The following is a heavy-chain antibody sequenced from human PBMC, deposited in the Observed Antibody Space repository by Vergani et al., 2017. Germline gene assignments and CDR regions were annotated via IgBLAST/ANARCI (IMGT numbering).Heavy chain of an antibody. Sequence: QVQLQESGPGLVKPSETLSLTCTVSGGSISSYYWSWIRQPPGKGLEWIGYIYYSGSTNYNPSLKSRVTISVDTSKNQFSLKLSSVTAADTAVYYCARGEPIDIVVVPAALDVWGQGTTVTVSS. V-gene: IGHV4-59*12. CDR3: ARGEPIDIVVVPAALDV. CDR1: GGSISSYY. CDR2: IYYSGST. D-gene: IGHD2-2*01. J-gene: IGHJ6*02.